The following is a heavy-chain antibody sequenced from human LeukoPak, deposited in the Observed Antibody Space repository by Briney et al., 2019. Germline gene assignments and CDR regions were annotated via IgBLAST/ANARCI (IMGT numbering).Heavy chain of an antibody. CDR3: ARGDITMVRGVIIPSLDY. J-gene: IGHJ4*02. CDR1: GFTFSSCA. D-gene: IGHD3-10*01. V-gene: IGHV3-53*01. CDR2: IYSGGST. Sequence: GGSLRLSCAASGFTFSSCAMSWVRQAPGKGLEWVSVIYSGGSTYYADSVKGRFTISRDNSKNTLYLQMNSLRAEDTAVYYCARGDITMVRGVIIPSLDYWGQGTLVTVSS.